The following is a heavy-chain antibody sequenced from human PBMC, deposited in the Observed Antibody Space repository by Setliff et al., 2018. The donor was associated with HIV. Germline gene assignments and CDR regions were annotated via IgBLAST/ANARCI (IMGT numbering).Heavy chain of an antibody. CDR3: TLWVAGTFDY. Sequence: PGGSLRLSCEASGFTFSSFEMNWVRQAPGKGLEWVSVIYSGGSTYYADSVKGRFTISRDNSKNTLYLQMNSLRAEDTAVYYCTLWVAGTFDYWGQGTLVTVSS. CDR1: GFTFSSFE. CDR2: IYSGGST. J-gene: IGHJ4*02. V-gene: IGHV3-66*01. D-gene: IGHD6-19*01.